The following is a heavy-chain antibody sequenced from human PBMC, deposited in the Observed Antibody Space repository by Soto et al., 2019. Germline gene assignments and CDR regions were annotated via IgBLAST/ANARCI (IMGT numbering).Heavy chain of an antibody. CDR3: ARVGTSYRVALYGMDV. V-gene: IGHV3-53*01. CDR2: IYSGGST. D-gene: IGHD1-1*01. Sequence: EVQLVESGGGLIQPGGSLRLSCAASGFTVSSSYMSWVRQAPGKGLEWVSVIYSGGSTYYADSVKGRFTISRDNSKNTLYLQMNSLRAEDTAVYYCARVGTSYRVALYGMDVWGQGTTVTVSS. J-gene: IGHJ6*02. CDR1: GFTVSSSY.